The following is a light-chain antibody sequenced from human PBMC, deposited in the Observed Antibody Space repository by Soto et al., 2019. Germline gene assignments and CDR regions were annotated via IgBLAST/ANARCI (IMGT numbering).Light chain of an antibody. CDR1: SSDVGGYNY. CDR2: EVR. Sequence: QSVLTQPASVSGSPGQSITISCTGTSSDVGGYNYVSWYQQHPDKAPKLMIYEVRNRPSGVSNRFSGSKSDNTASLTISGLQTEDEADYYCSSYTSSSTVVFGGGTQLTVL. V-gene: IGLV2-14*01. CDR3: SSYTSSSTVV. J-gene: IGLJ3*02.